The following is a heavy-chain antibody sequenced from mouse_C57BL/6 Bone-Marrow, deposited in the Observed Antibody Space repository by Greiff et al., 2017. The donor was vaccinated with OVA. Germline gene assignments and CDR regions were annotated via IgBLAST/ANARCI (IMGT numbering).Heavy chain of an antibody. J-gene: IGHJ3*01. CDR3: ARHDYSPWFAY. Sequence: PDKRLEWVATISSGGSYTYYPDSVKGRFTISRDNAKNTLYLQMSSLKSEDTAMYYCARHDYSPWFAYWGQGTLVTVSA. D-gene: IGHD2-4*01. V-gene: IGHV5-6*01. CDR2: ISSGGSYT.